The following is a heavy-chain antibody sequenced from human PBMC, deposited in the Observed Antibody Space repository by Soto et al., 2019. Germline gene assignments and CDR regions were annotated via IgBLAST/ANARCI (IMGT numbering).Heavy chain of an antibody. V-gene: IGHV4-31*03. J-gene: IGHJ6*02. CDR1: GGSISSGGYY. CDR3: ARDFRIAAAGRGPEYYYYYGMDV. D-gene: IGHD6-13*01. CDR2: IYYSGST. Sequence: PSETLSLTCTVSGGSISSGGYYWSWIRQHPGKGLEWIGYIYYSGSTYYNPSLKSRVTISVDTSKNQFSLKLSSVTAADTAVYYCARDFRIAAAGRGPEYYYYYGMDVWGQGTTVTVSS.